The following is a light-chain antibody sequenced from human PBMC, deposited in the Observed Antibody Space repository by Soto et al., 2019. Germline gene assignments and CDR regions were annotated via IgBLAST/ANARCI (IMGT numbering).Light chain of an antibody. CDR2: RAS. CDR1: QTISNF. Sequence: EIQMTQSPSTLSAFVGDSVAITCRASQTISNFLAWYQQKPGNAPKLLFYRASNLEGGVPSRFRGGGSGTDFTLTISRLEPEEFAVYYCQQYGSSRTFGQGTKVDIK. V-gene: IGKV1-5*03. CDR3: QQYGSSRT. J-gene: IGKJ1*01.